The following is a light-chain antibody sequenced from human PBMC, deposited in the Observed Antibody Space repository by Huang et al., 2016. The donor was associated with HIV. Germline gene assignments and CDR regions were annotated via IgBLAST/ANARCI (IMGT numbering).Light chain of an antibody. V-gene: IGKV3-20*01. J-gene: IGKJ1*01. CDR1: QSVSSSY. Sequence: EIVLTQSPGTLSLSPGERATLSCRASQSVSSSYLAWYQQKPGQAPRLLIYWASSRATCIPDRFSGSGSGTDFTLTISRLEPEDFAVYYCQQYGSSPRTFGQGTKVEIK. CDR2: WAS. CDR3: QQYGSSPRT.